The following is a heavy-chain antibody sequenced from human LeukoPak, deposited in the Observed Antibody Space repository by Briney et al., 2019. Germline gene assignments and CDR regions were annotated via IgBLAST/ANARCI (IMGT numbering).Heavy chain of an antibody. CDR1: GFTFSRYA. J-gene: IGHJ3*02. CDR3: AKGGYYYDVGGKDDAFDI. CDR2: ITGGGGGT. V-gene: IGHV3-23*01. D-gene: IGHD3-22*01. Sequence: GGPLRLSCAVSGFTFSRYAMSWVRQAPGKGLEWVSRITGGGGGTYYGDSVKGRFTISRDNSKNTLYVQMNSLRAEDTAVYYCAKGGYYYDVGGKDDAFDIWGQGITVTVSS.